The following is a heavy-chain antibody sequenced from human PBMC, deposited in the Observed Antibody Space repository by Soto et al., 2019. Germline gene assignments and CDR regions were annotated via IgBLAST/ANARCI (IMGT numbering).Heavy chain of an antibody. V-gene: IGHV1-18*01. J-gene: IGHJ4*02. CDR3: ARDDSDRINY. Sequence: QVQLVQSGEDVKKPGASLKVSCKTSGYTFTIYGINWVRQAPGQGLEWMGWVTDYKRKTNYAQKFQGRVTMTTDAPTSTAYRELRSLISDATAIYYWARDDSDRINYWGQGTLVPVSS. CDR1: GYTFTIYG. CDR2: VTDYKRKT. D-gene: IGHD2-21*02.